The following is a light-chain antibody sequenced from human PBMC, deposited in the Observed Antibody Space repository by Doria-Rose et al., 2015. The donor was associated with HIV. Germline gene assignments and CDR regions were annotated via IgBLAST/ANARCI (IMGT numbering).Light chain of an antibody. V-gene: IGLV8-61*01. J-gene: IGLJ3*02. Sequence: QAVVTQEPSSSVSLGGTVTLTCGLTSGPVTGAYYPSWHQQTPGQAPRTLIYNTYSLSSGVSDRFSGSILGNTAALTISGAQADDESDYYCVLYMGSGIWMFGGGTKLTVL. CDR3: VLYMGSGIWM. CDR1: SGPVTGAYY. CDR2: NTY.